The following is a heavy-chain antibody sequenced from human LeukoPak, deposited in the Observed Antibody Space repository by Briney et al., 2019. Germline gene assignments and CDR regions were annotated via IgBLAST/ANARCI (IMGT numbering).Heavy chain of an antibody. V-gene: IGHV4-38-2*02. CDR1: GYSISSGYY. J-gene: IGHJ1*01. CDR3: ARAEVVGAHLRSGYFQH. CDR2: FYDSGNT. D-gene: IGHD1-26*01. Sequence: SETLSLTCTVSGYSISSGYYWGWIRQPPGKGLEWIGSFYDSGNTYYNPSLKSRVTISVDTSKNQFSLKVRSVTAADTAVYYCARAEVVGAHLRSGYFQHWGQGTLVIVSS.